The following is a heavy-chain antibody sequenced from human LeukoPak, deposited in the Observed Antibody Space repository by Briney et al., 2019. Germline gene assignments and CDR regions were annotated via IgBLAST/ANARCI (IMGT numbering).Heavy chain of an antibody. CDR2: IYYSGST. CDR3: ARDRLRNRNWFDP. D-gene: IGHD5-12*01. Sequence: SEILSLTCTVSGGSISSSSYYWGWIRQPPGKGLEWIGSIYYSGSTYYNPSLKSRVTISVDTSKNQFSLKLSSVTAADTAVYYCARDRLRNRNWFDPWGQGTLVTVSS. J-gene: IGHJ5*02. CDR1: GGSISSSSYY. V-gene: IGHV4-39*07.